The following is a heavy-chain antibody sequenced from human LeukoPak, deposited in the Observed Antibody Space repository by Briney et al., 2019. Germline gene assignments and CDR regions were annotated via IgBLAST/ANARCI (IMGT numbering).Heavy chain of an antibody. J-gene: IGHJ3*02. D-gene: IGHD3-3*01. V-gene: IGHV3-23*01. Sequence: GGSLRLSCAASGFTFSSYAMSCVRQAPGKGLEWVSAISGSGGSTYYADSVRGRFTISRDNSKNTLYLQMNSLRAEDTAVYYCAKVPIRFLEWFPKPDAFDIWGQGTMVTVSS. CDR2: ISGSGGST. CDR1: GFTFSSYA. CDR3: AKVPIRFLEWFPKPDAFDI.